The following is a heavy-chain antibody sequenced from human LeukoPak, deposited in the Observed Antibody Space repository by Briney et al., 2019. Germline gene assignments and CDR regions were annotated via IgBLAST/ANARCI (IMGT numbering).Heavy chain of an antibody. D-gene: IGHD2-15*01. CDR1: GFTFNNYI. CDR2: ISSSSDYI. CDR3: ARGADGVSSNSRGWFDP. Sequence: GGSLRLSCAASGFTFNNYIMNWVRQAPGKGLEWVSSISSSSDYIYYADSVKGRFTISRDNAKNSLYLQMNSLRAEDMAVYYCARGADGVSSNSRGWFDPWGQGTLVTVSS. V-gene: IGHV3-21*01. J-gene: IGHJ5*02.